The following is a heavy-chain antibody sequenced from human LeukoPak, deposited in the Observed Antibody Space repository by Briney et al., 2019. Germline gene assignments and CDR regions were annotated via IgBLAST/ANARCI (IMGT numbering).Heavy chain of an antibody. Sequence: GESLKISCQGSGYTFSNHWIGWVRQMPGQGLEWMGIIFPGDSDTRYSPSFQGQVTISADKSISTAYLQWNSLKASDTAMYYCSRWVTADRGKKDAFDIWGQGTMVTVSS. V-gene: IGHV5-51*01. J-gene: IGHJ3*02. CDR3: SRWVTADRGKKDAFDI. CDR1: GYTFSNHW. D-gene: IGHD2-21*02. CDR2: IFPGDSDT.